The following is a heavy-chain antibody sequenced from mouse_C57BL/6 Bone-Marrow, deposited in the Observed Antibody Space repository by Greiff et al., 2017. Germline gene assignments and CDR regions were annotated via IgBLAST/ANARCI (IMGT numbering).Heavy chain of an antibody. Sequence: VQLQQSGPELVKPGASVKISCKASGYAFSSSWMNWVKQRPGKGLEWIGRIYPGDGDTNYNGKFKGKATLTADKASSTAYMQLSSLTSEYSAVYFCAPITTVVAESYWGQGTLVTVSA. CDR1: GYAFSSSW. CDR2: IYPGDGDT. D-gene: IGHD1-1*01. V-gene: IGHV1-82*01. J-gene: IGHJ3*01. CDR3: APITTVVAESY.